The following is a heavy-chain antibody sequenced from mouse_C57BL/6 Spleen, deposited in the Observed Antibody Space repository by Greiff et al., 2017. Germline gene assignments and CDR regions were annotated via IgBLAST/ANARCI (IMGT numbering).Heavy chain of an antibody. CDR1: GFTFSSYA. D-gene: IGHD2-12*01. Sequence: EVKVVESGEGLVKPGGSLKLSCAASGFTFSSYAMSWVRQTPEKRLEWVAYISSGGDYIYYADTVKGRFTISRDNARNTLYLQMSSLKSEDTAMYYCTRAYYSYWYFDVWGTGTTVTVSS. CDR2: ISSGGDYI. V-gene: IGHV5-9-1*02. J-gene: IGHJ1*03. CDR3: TRAYYSYWYFDV.